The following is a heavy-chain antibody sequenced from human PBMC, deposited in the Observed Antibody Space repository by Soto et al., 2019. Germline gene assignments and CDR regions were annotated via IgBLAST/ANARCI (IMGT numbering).Heavy chain of an antibody. CDR1: GGSISDSDYY. Sequence: QLQESGPGLVKPSETLSLTCIVSGGSISDSDYYWGWIRQPPGKGLEWIGSIKYSGRTYYNSSLKSRVTISVDTSMNQFSLKLSSLSAADTAIYYCARVSSSGYLDYWGQGTLVTVSS. V-gene: IGHV4-39*01. J-gene: IGHJ4*02. CDR3: ARVSSSGYLDY. CDR2: IKYSGRT. D-gene: IGHD3-22*01.